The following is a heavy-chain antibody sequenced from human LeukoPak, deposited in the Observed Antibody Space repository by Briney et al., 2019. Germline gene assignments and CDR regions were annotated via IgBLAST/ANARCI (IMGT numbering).Heavy chain of an antibody. CDR2: ISSSGSTI. Sequence: GGSLRLSCAAPGFTFSDYYMSWIRQAPGKGLEWVSYISSSGSTIYYADSVKGRFTISRDNAKNSLYLQMNSLRAEDTAVYYCATYDSSGYFDYRGQGTLVTVSS. CDR3: ATYDSSGYFDY. V-gene: IGHV3-11*01. J-gene: IGHJ4*02. D-gene: IGHD3-22*01. CDR1: GFTFSDYY.